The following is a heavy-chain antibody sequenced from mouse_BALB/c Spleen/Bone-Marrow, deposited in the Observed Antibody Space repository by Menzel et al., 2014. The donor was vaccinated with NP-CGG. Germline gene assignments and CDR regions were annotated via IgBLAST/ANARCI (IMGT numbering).Heavy chain of an antibody. J-gene: IGHJ1*01. CDR3: ARGSLAYWYFDV. CDR2: ISYSGST. D-gene: IGHD4-1*01. CDR1: GYSITSDYA. Sequence: EVKVVDSGPGLVKPSQSLSLTCTVTGYSITSDYAWNWIRQFPGNKLEWMGYISYSGSTSYNPSLKSRISITRDTSKNQFFLQLNSVTTEDTATYYCARGSLAYWYFDVWGAGTTVTVSS. V-gene: IGHV3-2*02.